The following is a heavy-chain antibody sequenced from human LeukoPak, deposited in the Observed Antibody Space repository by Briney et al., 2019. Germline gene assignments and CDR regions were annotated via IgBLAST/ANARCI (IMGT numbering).Heavy chain of an antibody. J-gene: IGHJ4*02. CDR2: IWYDGSNK. Sequence: GRSLRLSCAAPGFTFSSYGMHWVRQAPGKGLEWVAVIWYDGSNKYYADSVKGRFTISRDNSKNTLYLQMNSLRAEDTAVYYCARDRDYYDSSGYYYLVYWGQGTLVTVSS. CDR1: GFTFSSYG. D-gene: IGHD3-22*01. CDR3: ARDRDYYDSSGYYYLVY. V-gene: IGHV3-33*01.